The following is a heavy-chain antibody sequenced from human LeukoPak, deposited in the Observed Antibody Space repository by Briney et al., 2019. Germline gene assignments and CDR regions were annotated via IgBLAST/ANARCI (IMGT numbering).Heavy chain of an antibody. V-gene: IGHV3-7*01. Sequence: GGSLRLSCAASGFTFSSYWMSWVRQAPGKGLEWVANIKQDGSEKYYVDSVKGRFTISRDNAKNSLYLQMNSLRAEDTAVYYCARTYDFGIGPPGDAFDNWGQGTLVTVFS. CDR3: ARTYDFGIGPPGDAFDN. CDR1: GFTFSSYW. CDR2: IKQDGSEK. D-gene: IGHD3-3*01. J-gene: IGHJ3*02.